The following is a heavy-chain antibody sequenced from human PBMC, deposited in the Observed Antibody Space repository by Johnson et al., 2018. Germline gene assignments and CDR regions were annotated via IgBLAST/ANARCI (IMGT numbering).Heavy chain of an antibody. CDR2: ISYDGTNN. CDR3: GRVYSDAYFHH. V-gene: IGHV3-30-3*01. CDR1: GFTFTNYA. D-gene: IGHD4-17*01. J-gene: IGHJ1*01. Sequence: QVQLVESGGGVVRPGRSLRLSCLNSGFTFTNYAMHWVRQAPGQGLEWVAVISYDGTNNYYADSVKGRFTTSRDNSKNTLFLQMDRLRDEDTAVYYCGRVYSDAYFHHWGQGTRVIVAS.